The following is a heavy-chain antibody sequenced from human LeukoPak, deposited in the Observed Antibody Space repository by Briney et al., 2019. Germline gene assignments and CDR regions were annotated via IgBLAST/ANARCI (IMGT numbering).Heavy chain of an antibody. CDR1: GGSISSSSYY. J-gene: IGHJ6*02. CDR3: ARDLGLTPHTYYYYGMDV. D-gene: IGHD3-16*01. V-gene: IGHV4-39*07. Sequence: SETLSLTCTVSGGSISSSSYYWGWIRQPPGKGQEWIGSIYYSGSTYYNPSLKSRVTISVDTSKNQFSLKLSSVTAADTAVYYCARDLGLTPHTYYYYGMDVWGQGTTVTVSS. CDR2: IYYSGST.